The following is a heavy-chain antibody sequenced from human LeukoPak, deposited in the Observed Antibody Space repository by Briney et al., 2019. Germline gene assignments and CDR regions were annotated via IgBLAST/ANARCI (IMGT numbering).Heavy chain of an antibody. Sequence: GGSLRLSCAASGFTFSSYWMSWVRQAPGKGLEWVANIKQDGSEKYYVDSVKGRFTISRDNAKNSLYLQMNSLRAEDTAVYYCAVRGHYSSSPHDYWGQGTLVTVSS. D-gene: IGHD6-6*01. J-gene: IGHJ4*02. CDR1: GFTFSSYW. CDR2: IKQDGSEK. CDR3: AVRGHYSSSPHDY. V-gene: IGHV3-7*01.